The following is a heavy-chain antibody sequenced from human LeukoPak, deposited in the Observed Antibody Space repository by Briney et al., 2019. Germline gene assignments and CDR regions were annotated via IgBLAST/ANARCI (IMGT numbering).Heavy chain of an antibody. D-gene: IGHD3-10*01. Sequence: ASVKVSCKASGYTFTSYGISWVRQAPGQGLEWMGWINPNSGGTNYAQKFQGRVTMTRDTSISTAYMELSRLRSDDTAVYYCARVSALLWFGDHGAFDIWGQGTMVTVSS. CDR3: ARVSALLWFGDHGAFDI. CDR1: GYTFTSYG. CDR2: INPNSGGT. V-gene: IGHV1-2*02. J-gene: IGHJ3*02.